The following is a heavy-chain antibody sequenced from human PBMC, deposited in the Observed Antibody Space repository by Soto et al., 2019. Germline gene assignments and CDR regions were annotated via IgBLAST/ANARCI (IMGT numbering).Heavy chain of an antibody. CDR3: SRDRTRCSSGWYRLMDV. D-gene: IGHD6-19*01. CDR1: GGTFSSYA. CDR2: IIPIFGTA. Sequence: SVKVSCKASGGTFSSYAISWVRQAPGQGLEWMGGIIPIFGTANYAQKFQGRVTITADESTSTAYTELSSLSSKVTAEYYCSRDRTRCSSGWYRLMDVWGQGTTVTVSS. V-gene: IGHV1-69*13. J-gene: IGHJ6*02.